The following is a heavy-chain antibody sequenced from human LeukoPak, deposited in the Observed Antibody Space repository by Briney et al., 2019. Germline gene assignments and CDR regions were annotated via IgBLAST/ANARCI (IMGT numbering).Heavy chain of an antibody. CDR2: ISGSGGST. CDR3: AKESEGPYCSGGSCYFDY. D-gene: IGHD2-15*01. V-gene: IGHV3-23*01. J-gene: IGHJ4*02. CDR1: GFTFSSYA. Sequence: GGSLRLSCAVSGFTFSSYAMSWVRQAPGKGLEWVSAISGSGGSTYYADSVKGRFTISRDNSKNTLYLQMNSLRAEDTAVYYCAKESEGPYCSGGSCYFDYWGQGTLVTVSS.